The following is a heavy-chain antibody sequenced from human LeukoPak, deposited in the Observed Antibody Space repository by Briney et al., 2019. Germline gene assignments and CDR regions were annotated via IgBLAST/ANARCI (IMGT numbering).Heavy chain of an antibody. D-gene: IGHD3-10*01. CDR3: AEEEGHGSGNCFDL. CDR1: GFPFSSYA. CDR2: ISGSGGST. V-gene: IGHV3-23*01. J-gene: IGHJ4*02. Sequence: GGPLRLSCAASGFPFSSYAMSWVRQAPGKGLEWVSGISGSGGSTYYADSVRGRFIISRDKSKKTVYLQMNSLRAGDTAVYYCAEEEGHGSGNCFDLWGQGTLVTVSS.